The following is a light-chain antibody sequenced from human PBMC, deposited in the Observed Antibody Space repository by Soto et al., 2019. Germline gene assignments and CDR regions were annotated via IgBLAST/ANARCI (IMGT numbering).Light chain of an antibody. CDR2: LATDGSH. CDR3: QTSGTGGWV. J-gene: IGLJ3*02. Sequence: QPVLTQSPSASASLGASVKLTCTLSSEHSNYAIAWYQQQPEKGPRYLMKLATDGSHTKGDGIPDRFSGSSSGAERYLTISSLQSEDEADYYCQTSGTGGWVFGGGTQLTVL. V-gene: IGLV4-69*01. CDR1: SEHSNYA.